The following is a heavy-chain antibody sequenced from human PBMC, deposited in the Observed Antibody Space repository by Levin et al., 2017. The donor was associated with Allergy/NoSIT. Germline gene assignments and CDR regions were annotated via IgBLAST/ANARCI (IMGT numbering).Heavy chain of an antibody. J-gene: IGHJ6*03. V-gene: IGHV4-39*01. CDR3: ARHREYHYGSGIYPLSKNYMDV. CDR2: IDYSGNT. D-gene: IGHD3-10*01. CDR1: GGSISSSSYY. Sequence: KPSETLSLTCTVSGGSISSSSYYWGWIRQPPGKGLEWIGSIDYSGNTYYNPSLKSRVTISVDTSKNQFSLKLTSVTAADTAVYYCARHREYHYGSGIYPLSKNYMDVWGKGTKVTVSS.